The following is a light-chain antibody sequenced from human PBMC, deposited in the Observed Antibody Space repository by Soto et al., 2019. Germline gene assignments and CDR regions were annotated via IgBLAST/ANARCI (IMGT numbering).Light chain of an antibody. J-gene: IGLJ2*01. V-gene: IGLV2-8*01. CDR2: EVY. CDR3: SSYAASDSFVV. Sequence: QSALTQPPSASGSPGQSVTISCTGTSSDVGGYNYVSWYQHHPDKAPKLIIYEVYKRPSGVLDRFSGSKSGNTASLTVSGLQAEDEAEYYCSSYAASDSFVVFGGGTKLTVL. CDR1: SSDVGGYNY.